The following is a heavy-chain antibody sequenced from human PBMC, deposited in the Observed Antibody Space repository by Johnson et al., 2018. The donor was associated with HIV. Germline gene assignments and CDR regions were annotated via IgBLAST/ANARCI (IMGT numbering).Heavy chain of an antibody. CDR3: TTDTTYYYDRSALPDAFDI. CDR1: GFTFSNAW. V-gene: IGHV3-15*01. CDR2: IKSKTDGGTT. J-gene: IGHJ3*02. D-gene: IGHD3-22*01. Sequence: EVQLVESGGGLVKPGGSLRLSCAASGFTFSNAWMSWVRQAPGKGLEWVGRIKSKTDGGTTDYAAPVKGRFTISRDDSKNTLYLQMNSLKTEDTAVYYCTTDTTYYYDRSALPDAFDIWGQGTMVTVSS.